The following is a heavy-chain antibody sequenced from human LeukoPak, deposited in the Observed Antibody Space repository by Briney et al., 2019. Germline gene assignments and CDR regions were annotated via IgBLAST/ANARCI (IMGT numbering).Heavy chain of an antibody. CDR3: ARDYCTNGVCYHYYYMDV. Sequence: QPGGSLRLSCAASGFTFSSYSMNWVRQAPGKGLEWVSYISSSSSTIYYADSVKGRFTISRDNAKNSLYLQMNSLRAEDTAVYYCARDYCTNGVCYHYYYMDVWGKGTTVTVSS. V-gene: IGHV3-48*01. D-gene: IGHD2-8*01. J-gene: IGHJ6*03. CDR1: GFTFSSYS. CDR2: ISSSSSTI.